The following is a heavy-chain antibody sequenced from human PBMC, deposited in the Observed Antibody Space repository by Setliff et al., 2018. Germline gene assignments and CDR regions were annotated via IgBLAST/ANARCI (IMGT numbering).Heavy chain of an antibody. CDR1: GYSFTDYY. Sequence: GASVKVSCKASGYSFTDYYMHWVRQVPGRGLEWMGWINPKSGGTRYAQKFQGRVTMTRDTSISTAYMELSSLRSDDTAVYYCARDGISWLMWSDPWGQGTLVTVSS. CDR2: INPKSGGT. D-gene: IGHD3-16*01. CDR3: ARDGISWLMWSDP. V-gene: IGHV1-2*02. J-gene: IGHJ5*02.